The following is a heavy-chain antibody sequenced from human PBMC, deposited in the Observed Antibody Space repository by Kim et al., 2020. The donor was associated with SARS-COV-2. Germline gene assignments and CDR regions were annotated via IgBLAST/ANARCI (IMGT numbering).Heavy chain of an antibody. V-gene: IGHV3-48*03. CDR2: ISGSGGRI. J-gene: IGHJ6*02. Sequence: GGSLRLSCAASGFPFGSYEMNRVRQAPGKGLEWVSYISGSGGRIYYADSLKGRFIISRDSAKNSLYLQMNSLRAEDTAVYYCARGERSSSWYTYGMDVWGQGTTVTVSS. CDR3: ARGERSSSWYTYGMDV. CDR1: GFPFGSYE. D-gene: IGHD6-13*01.